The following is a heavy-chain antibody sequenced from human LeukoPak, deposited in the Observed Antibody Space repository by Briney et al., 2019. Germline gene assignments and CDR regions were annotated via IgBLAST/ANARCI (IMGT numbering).Heavy chain of an antibody. CDR2: IRVHNGDT. CDR3: ARDRYDVGVAFDF. J-gene: IGHJ3*01. CDR1: GYMFAVFG. Sequence: ASVKVSCKASGYMFAVFGITWVRQAPGQGLEWMGSIRVHNGDTNYAQKFQGRLTMTTDASATTAYMELRSLKSDDTAVYYCARDRYDVGVAFDFWGQGTMVTVSS. V-gene: IGHV1-18*01. D-gene: IGHD3-9*01.